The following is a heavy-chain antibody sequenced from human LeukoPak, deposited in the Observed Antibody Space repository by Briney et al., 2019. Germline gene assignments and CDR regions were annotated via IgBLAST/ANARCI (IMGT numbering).Heavy chain of an antibody. V-gene: IGHV4-59*01. CDR3: ARVLTTWDWYFDL. D-gene: IGHD4/OR15-4a*01. CDR1: GGSISSYY. CDR2: IYYSGST. Sequence: ASETLSLTCTVSGGSISSYYWSWIRQPPGKGLEWIGYIYYSGSTNYNPSLKSRVTISVDTSKNQFSLELSSVTAADTAVYYCARVLTTWDWYFDLWGRGTLVTVSS. J-gene: IGHJ2*01.